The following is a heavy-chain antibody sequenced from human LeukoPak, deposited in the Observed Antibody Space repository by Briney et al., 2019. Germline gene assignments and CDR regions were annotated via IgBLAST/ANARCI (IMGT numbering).Heavy chain of an antibody. J-gene: IGHJ6*03. V-gene: IGHV3-23*01. CDR3: AKDGATKDHYYMDV. CDR1: GFTFSSYT. CDR2: ISGSGGST. Sequence: GGSLRLSCAASGFTFSSYTMNWVRQAPGKGLEWVSAISGSGGSTFYADSVKGRFTISRDNSKNTLYLQMDSLRAEETAEYYCAKDGATKDHYYMDVWGKGTTVTVSS. D-gene: IGHD4/OR15-4a*01.